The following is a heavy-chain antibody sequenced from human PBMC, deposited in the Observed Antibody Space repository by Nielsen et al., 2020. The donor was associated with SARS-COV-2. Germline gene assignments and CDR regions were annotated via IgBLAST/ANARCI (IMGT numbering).Heavy chain of an antibody. J-gene: IGHJ6*02. Sequence: ASVKVSCKASGYTFTNYAMNWVRQAPGQGLEWMGWIDTNTGNPTYAQGFTGRFVFSLDTSVTTSFLQISSLKAEDTAVYYCVRSRPGATGYYYGTDVWGQGTTVTVSS. D-gene: IGHD4-17*01. CDR2: IDTNTGNP. V-gene: IGHV7-4-1*02. CDR1: GYTFTNYA. CDR3: VRSRPGATGYYYGTDV.